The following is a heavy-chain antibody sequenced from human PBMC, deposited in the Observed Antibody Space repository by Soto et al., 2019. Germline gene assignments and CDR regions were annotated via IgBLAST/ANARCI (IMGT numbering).Heavy chain of an antibody. D-gene: IGHD4-17*01. J-gene: IGHJ4*02. CDR1: GFTFSSYG. CDR2: ISYDGSNK. V-gene: IGHV3-30*18. Sequence: VWSLILSCAASGFTFSSYGMHWVRQAPGKGLEWVAVISYDGSNKYYADSVKGRFTISRDNSKNTLYLQINRLRAEDTAVYYCAKGTAYGDYEYWGQGTMVTVSA. CDR3: AKGTAYGDYEY.